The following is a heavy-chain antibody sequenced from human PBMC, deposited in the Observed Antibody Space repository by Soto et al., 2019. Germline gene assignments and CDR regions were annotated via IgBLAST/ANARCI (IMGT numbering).Heavy chain of an antibody. D-gene: IGHD2-2*01. CDR1: GYTFTSYD. CDR2: MNPNSGNT. Sequence: ASVKVSCKASGYTFTSYDINWVRQATGQGLEWMGWMNPNSGNTGYAQKFQGRVTMTRNTSISTAYMELSSLRSEDTAVYYCERGPYQLLPIDYWGQGTLVTVSS. J-gene: IGHJ4*02. V-gene: IGHV1-8*01. CDR3: ERGPYQLLPIDY.